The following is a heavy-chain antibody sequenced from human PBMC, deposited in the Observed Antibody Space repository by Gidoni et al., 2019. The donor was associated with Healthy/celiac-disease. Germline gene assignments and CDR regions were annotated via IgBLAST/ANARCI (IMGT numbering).Heavy chain of an antibody. D-gene: IGHD2-15*01. V-gene: IGHV4-4*02. CDR2: IYHSGST. CDR3: ARGSYCSGGSCHGWFDP. Sequence: QVQLQESGPGLVKPSGTLSLTCAVSGGSISSSNWWSWVRQPPGKGLEWIGEIYHSGSTNYNPSLKSRVTISVDKSKNQFSLKLSSVTAADTAVYYCARGSYCSGGSCHGWFDPWGQGTLVTVSS. CDR1: GGSISSSNW. J-gene: IGHJ5*02.